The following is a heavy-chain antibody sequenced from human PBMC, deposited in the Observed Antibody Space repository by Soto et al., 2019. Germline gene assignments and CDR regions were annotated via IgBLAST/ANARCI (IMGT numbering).Heavy chain of an antibody. D-gene: IGHD3-22*01. V-gene: IGHV1-18*04. CDR2: ISAYNGNT. J-gene: IGHJ3*02. CDR1: GYTFTSYG. Sequence: ASVKVSCKASGYTFTSYGISGVRQAPGQGLEWMGWISAYNGNTNYAQKLQGRVTMTTDTSTSTAYMELRSLRSDDTAVYYCARDRITMIVVANDAFDIWGQGTMVTVSS. CDR3: ARDRITMIVVANDAFDI.